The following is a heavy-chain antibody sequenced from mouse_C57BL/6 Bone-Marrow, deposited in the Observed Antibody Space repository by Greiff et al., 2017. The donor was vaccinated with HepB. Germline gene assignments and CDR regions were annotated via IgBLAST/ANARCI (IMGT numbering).Heavy chain of an antibody. Sequence: QVQLQQPGAELVRPGTSVKLSCKASGYTFTSYWMHWVKQRPGQGLEWIGVIDPSDSYTNYNQKFKGKATLTVDTSSSTAYMQLSSLTSEDSAVYYCARSYYYGSPDYWGQGTTLKVSS. D-gene: IGHD1-1*01. J-gene: IGHJ2*01. CDR2: IDPSDSYT. CDR3: ARSYYYGSPDY. CDR1: GYTFTSYW. V-gene: IGHV1-59*01.